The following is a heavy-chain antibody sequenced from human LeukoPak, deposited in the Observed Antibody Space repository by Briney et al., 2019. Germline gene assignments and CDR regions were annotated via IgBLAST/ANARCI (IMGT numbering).Heavy chain of an antibody. V-gene: IGHV4-61*02. Sequence: SETLSLTCTVSGGSISSGSYYWSWIRQPAGKGLEWIGRIYTSGSTNYNPSLKSRVTISVDTSKNQFSLKLSSVTAADTAVYYCARLWVRVRSYSSSSTGPFGYWGQGTLVTVSS. D-gene: IGHD6-6*01. CDR1: GGSISSGSYY. J-gene: IGHJ4*02. CDR3: ARLWVRVRSYSSSSTGPFGY. CDR2: IYTSGST.